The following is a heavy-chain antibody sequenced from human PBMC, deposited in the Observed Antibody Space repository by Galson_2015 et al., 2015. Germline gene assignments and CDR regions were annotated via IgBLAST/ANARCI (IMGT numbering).Heavy chain of an antibody. CDR2: MNPNSGNT. CDR3: AVGYCSGGTCYGYFQY. J-gene: IGHJ1*01. D-gene: IGHD2-15*01. V-gene: IGHV1-8*01. Sequence: SVKVSCQASGYTFTSFDIKWVRQATGQGLEWMGWMNPNSGNTGYAQKFQGRVTMTRNTSISTAYMELSTLRSEDTAVYYCAVGYCSGGTCYGYFQYWGQGTLVTVSS. CDR1: GYTFTSFD.